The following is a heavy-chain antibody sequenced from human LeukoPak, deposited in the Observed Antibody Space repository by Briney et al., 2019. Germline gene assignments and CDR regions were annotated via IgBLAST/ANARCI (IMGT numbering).Heavy chain of an antibody. Sequence: PSETLSLTCTVSGGSFSNYFWTWIRQPPGKGLEWIGEISLSGTIKYNPSLKGRVTISVDTSKNQFSLKLSTVTAADTAVYYCALSTTTVTTRTLDYWGQGALVIVSS. V-gene: IGHV4-34*01. CDR2: ISLSGTI. D-gene: IGHD4-17*01. CDR3: ALSTTTVTTRTLDY. CDR1: GGSFSNYF. J-gene: IGHJ4*02.